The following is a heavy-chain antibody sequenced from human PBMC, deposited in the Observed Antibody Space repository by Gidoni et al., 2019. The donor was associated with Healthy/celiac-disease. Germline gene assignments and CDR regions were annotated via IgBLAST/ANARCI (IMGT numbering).Heavy chain of an antibody. CDR3: AKVPGVYYYYYGMDV. V-gene: IGHV3-23*01. CDR1: GFTFSRYA. J-gene: IGHJ6*02. Sequence: EVQLFESGGGLVQPGGSLSLSCAASGFTFSRYAMSWVRPAPGKGLEWVSAISGSGGSTYYADSVKGRFTISRDNSKNTLYLQMNSLRAEDTAVYYCAKVPGVYYYYYGMDVWGQGTTVTVSS. CDR2: ISGSGGST.